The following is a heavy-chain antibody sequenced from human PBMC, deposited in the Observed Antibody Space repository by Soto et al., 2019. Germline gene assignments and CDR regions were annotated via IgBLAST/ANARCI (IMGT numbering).Heavy chain of an antibody. D-gene: IGHD3-3*01. CDR3: ARDRSLIFAVPPYGMDV. Sequence: GGSLRLSCVVSGFTFSSHEMNWVRQAPGKGPEWVSKISRNGGTTSYADSVKGRFTISRDNARDSLYLHMNSLRAEDTAVYYCARDRSLIFAVPPYGMDVWGQGTTVTVSS. CDR2: ISRNGGTT. V-gene: IGHV3-48*03. CDR1: GFTFSSHE. J-gene: IGHJ6*02.